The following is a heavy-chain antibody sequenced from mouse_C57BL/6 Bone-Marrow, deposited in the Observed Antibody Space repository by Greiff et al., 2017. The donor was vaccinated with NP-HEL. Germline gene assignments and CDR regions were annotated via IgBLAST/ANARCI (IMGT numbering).Heavy chain of an antibody. J-gene: IGHJ1*03. Sequence: QVQLQQPGAELVMPGASVKLSCKASGYTFTSYWMHWVKQRPGQGLEWIGEIDPSDSYTNYNQKFKGKSTLTVDKSSSTAYMQLSSLTSEDSAVYYCARLCYGSIYWYFDVWGTGTTVTVSS. CDR2: IDPSDSYT. CDR1: GYTFTSYW. V-gene: IGHV1-69*01. D-gene: IGHD1-1*01. CDR3: ARLCYGSIYWYFDV.